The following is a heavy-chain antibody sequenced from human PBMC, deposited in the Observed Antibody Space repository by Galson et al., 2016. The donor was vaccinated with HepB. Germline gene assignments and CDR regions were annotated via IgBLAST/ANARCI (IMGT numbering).Heavy chain of an antibody. J-gene: IGHJ4*02. D-gene: IGHD6-13*01. CDR1: GGSMSNYY. Sequence: ETLSLTCTVSGGSMSNYYWSWIRQPPGKGLEWIAYFYYSGDANYNPSLRSRVTISVDTSKNHLSLKLTSVTAADTAVYYCARQPVGGYNFDYWGQGTLVTVSS. V-gene: IGHV4-59*01. CDR2: FYYSGDA. CDR3: ARQPVGGYNFDY.